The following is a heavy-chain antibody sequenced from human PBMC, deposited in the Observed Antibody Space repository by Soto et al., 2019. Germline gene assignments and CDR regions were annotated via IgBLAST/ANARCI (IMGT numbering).Heavy chain of an antibody. Sequence: QVQLQESGPGLVKPSQTLSLTCTVSSGSISSGGYYWSWIRQHPGKGLEWIGYIHYSGSTYYNPSLKSRVTISIDTSKNQFSLKLTSMTAADAAVYYCAREEGAVTTGGYYYYYGIDVWGQGTTVTVSS. CDR2: IHYSGST. CDR3: AREEGAVTTGGYYYYYGIDV. V-gene: IGHV4-31*03. CDR1: SGSISSGGYY. J-gene: IGHJ6*02. D-gene: IGHD4-17*01.